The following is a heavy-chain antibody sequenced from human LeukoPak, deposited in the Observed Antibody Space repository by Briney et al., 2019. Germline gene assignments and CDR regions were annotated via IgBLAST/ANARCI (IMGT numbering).Heavy chain of an antibody. CDR2: IYYSGST. CDR3: ARGWFGELGGNYFDY. D-gene: IGHD3-10*01. J-gene: IGHJ4*02. CDR1: GGSISSYY. Sequence: SETLSLTCTVSGGSISSYYWSWIRRPPGKGLEWIGYIYYSGSTNYNPSLKSRVTISVDTSKNQFSLKLSSVTAADTAVYYCARGWFGELGGNYFDYWGQGTLVTVSS. V-gene: IGHV4-59*01.